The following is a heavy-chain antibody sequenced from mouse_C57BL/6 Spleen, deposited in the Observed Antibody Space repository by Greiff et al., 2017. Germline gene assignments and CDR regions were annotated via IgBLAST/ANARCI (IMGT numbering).Heavy chain of an antibody. V-gene: IGHV1-54*01. CDR3: ARRGYYYAMDY. CDR2: INPRSGGT. CDR1: GYAFTNYL. J-gene: IGHJ4*01. Sequence: VQLLQSGAELVRPGTSVKVSCKASGYAFTNYLIEWVKQRPGQGLEWIGVINPRSGGTNYNEKFKGKATLTADKSSSTAYMQLSSLTSEDSAVYFCARRGYYYAMDYWGQGTSVTGSS.